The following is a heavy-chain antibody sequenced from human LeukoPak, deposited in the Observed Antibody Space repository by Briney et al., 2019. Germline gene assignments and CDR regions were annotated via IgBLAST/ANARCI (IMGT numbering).Heavy chain of an antibody. J-gene: IGHJ5*02. D-gene: IGHD4-17*01. CDR2: INHSGST. Sequence: PSETLSLTCAVSGGSFSGYYWSWIRQPPGKGLEWIGEINHSGSTNYNPSLKSRVTISVDTSKNQFSLKLSSVTAADTAVYYCARDRLTVTTHWFDPWGQGILVTVSS. CDR3: ARDRLTVTTHWFDP. CDR1: GGSFSGYY. V-gene: IGHV4-34*01.